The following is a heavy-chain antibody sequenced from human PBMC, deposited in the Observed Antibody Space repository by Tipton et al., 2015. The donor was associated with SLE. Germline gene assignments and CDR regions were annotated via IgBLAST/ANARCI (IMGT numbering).Heavy chain of an antibody. Sequence: TLSLTCTVSGGSISTYYWSWIRQPPGKGLEWIGYTHYTGTTDYNPSLKSRVTISLDTSKNQFSLKLSSVTAADTAVYSCARMYGDARTNWFDLWGQGTLVTVSS. CDR3: ARMYGDARTNWFDL. V-gene: IGHV4-59*08. D-gene: IGHD4-17*01. CDR1: GGSISTYY. J-gene: IGHJ5*02. CDR2: THYTGTT.